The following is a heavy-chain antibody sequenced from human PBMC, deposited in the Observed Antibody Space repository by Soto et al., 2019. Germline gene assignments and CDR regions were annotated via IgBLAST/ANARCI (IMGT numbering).Heavy chain of an antibody. CDR1: GDSIHGGGSY. Sequence: ASETLSLTCTVSGDSIHGGGSYWTWIRQHPGKGLEWIGNILYSGSTDYNPTLKSRLSISLDTSNSQFSLKLSSVTAADTAIYYCARGTRSFYYDTSGSAGYESYGMDVWGQGTTVTVSS. J-gene: IGHJ6*02. V-gene: IGHV4-31*03. D-gene: IGHD3-22*01. CDR2: ILYSGST. CDR3: ARGTRSFYYDTSGSAGYESYGMDV.